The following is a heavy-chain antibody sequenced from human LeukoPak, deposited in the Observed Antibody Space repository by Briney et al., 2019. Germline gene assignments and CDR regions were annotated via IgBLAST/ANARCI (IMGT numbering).Heavy chain of an antibody. Sequence: GASVTVSCKASGYTFTSYAMHWVRQAPGQRLEWMGWINAGNGNTRYSQKFQGRVTITRDTSASTAYMELSSLRSEDTAVYYCASDLDDDILTGLDYWGQGTLVTVSS. D-gene: IGHD3-9*01. CDR1: GYTFTSYA. CDR3: ASDLDDDILTGLDY. V-gene: IGHV1-3*01. J-gene: IGHJ4*02. CDR2: INAGNGNT.